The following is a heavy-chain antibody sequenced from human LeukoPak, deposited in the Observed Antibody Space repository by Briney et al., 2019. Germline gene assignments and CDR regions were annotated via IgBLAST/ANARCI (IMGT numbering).Heavy chain of an antibody. CDR1: GDSVSSNTAA. V-gene: IGHV6-1*01. CDR3: ARDGWPAFDY. D-gene: IGHD2-15*01. J-gene: IGHJ4*02. CDR2: TFYRSKWYN. Sequence: SQTLSLTCVIAGDSVSSNTAAWNWIRQSPLRGLEWLGRTFYRSKWYNDYAGSVKSRITISPDTSKNHFSLRLDSVPPEDTAMYYCARDGWPAFDYWGQGSLVTVSS.